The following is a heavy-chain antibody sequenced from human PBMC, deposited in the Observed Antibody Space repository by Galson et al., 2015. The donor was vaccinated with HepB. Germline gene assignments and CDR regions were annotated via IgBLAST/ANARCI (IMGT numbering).Heavy chain of an antibody. CDR3: ARDPITMIVVATLNVSDY. D-gene: IGHD3-22*01. J-gene: IGHJ4*02. CDR2: INPNSGGT. Sequence: SVKVSCKASGYTFTGYYMHWVRQAPGQGLEWMGRINPNSGGTNYAQKFQGRVTMTRDTSISTAYMEPSRLRSDDTVVYYCARDPITMIVVATLNVSDYWGQGTLVTVSS. CDR1: GYTFTGYY. V-gene: IGHV1-2*05.